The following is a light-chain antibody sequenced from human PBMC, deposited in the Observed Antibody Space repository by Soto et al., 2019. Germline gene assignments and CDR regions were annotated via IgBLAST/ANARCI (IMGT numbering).Light chain of an antibody. CDR2: GAS. V-gene: IGKV3-15*01. CDR3: QQYNSWPIT. Sequence: EIVMTQSPATLSVSPGERATLSCRASQSVSSNLAWYQQKPGQAPRLLIYGASTRDTGIPARFSGSGSGTEFTLTISSLQSEDFAVYYCQQYNSWPITFGQGTRLEIK. J-gene: IGKJ5*01. CDR1: QSVSSN.